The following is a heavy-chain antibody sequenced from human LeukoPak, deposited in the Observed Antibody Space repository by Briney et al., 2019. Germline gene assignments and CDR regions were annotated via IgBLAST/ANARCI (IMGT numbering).Heavy chain of an antibody. V-gene: IGHV3-48*03. CDR2: ISSSGSTI. CDR1: GFTFSSYE. CDR3: ARVLGWLQEADY. Sequence: QPGGSLRLSCAASGFTFSSYEMNWVRQAPGKGLEWVSYISSSGSTIYYADSVKGRFTISRDNAKNSLYLQMNSLRAEDTAVYYCARVLGWLQEADYWGQGTLVTVSS. J-gene: IGHJ4*02. D-gene: IGHD5-24*01.